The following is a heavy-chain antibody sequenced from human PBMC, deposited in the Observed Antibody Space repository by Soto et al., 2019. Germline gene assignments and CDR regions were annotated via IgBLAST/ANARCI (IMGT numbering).Heavy chain of an antibody. CDR1: GFTFSSYG. D-gene: IGHD1-26*01. CDR3: ARDRVSPYYDFDY. CDR2: IWYDGSNK. J-gene: IGHJ4*02. Sequence: GGSLRLSCAASGFTFSSYGMHWVRQAPGKGLEWVAVIWYDGSNKYYADSVKGRFTISRDNSKNTLYLQMNSLRAEDTAVYYCARDRVSPYYDFDYWGQGTLVTVSS. V-gene: IGHV3-33*01.